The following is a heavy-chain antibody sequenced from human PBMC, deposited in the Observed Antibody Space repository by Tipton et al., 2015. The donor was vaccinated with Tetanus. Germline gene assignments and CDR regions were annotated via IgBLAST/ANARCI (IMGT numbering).Heavy chain of an antibody. D-gene: IGHD6-13*01. Sequence: QLVQSGAEVKKPGASVKVSCKASGYTFTSYGINWVRQATGQGFDWMGWMNPNSGKTASAQKFQGRVTMTTNTSITTAYMELNRLRSEDTAVYYCARGNRGSSWYLWGQGTLVTVSS. CDR1: GYTFTSYG. J-gene: IGHJ4*02. CDR2: MNPNSGKT. CDR3: ARGNRGSSWYL. V-gene: IGHV1-8*01.